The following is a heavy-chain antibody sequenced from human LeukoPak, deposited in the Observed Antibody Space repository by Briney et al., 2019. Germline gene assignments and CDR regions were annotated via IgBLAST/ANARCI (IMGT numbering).Heavy chain of an antibody. CDR1: GYTFTSYY. CDR3: ARDLWGLHDYGDYGGLVDY. CDR2: INPSGGST. Sequence: ASVKVSCKASGYTFTSYYMHWVRQAPGQGLEWMGIINPSGGSTSYAQKFQGRVTMTSDTSTSTVYMELSSLRSEDTAVYYCARDLWGLHDYGDYGGLVDYWGQGTLVTVSS. D-gene: IGHD4-17*01. J-gene: IGHJ4*02. V-gene: IGHV1-46*01.